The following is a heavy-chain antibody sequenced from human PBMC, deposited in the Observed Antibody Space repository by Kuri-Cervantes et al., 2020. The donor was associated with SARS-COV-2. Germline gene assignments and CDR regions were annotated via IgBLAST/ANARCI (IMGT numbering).Heavy chain of an antibody. CDR3: ARGPDCSSTSCYLGFDY. V-gene: IGHV3-23*01. D-gene: IGHD2-2*01. J-gene: IGHJ4*02. CDR2: ISGIGGYT. Sequence: GGSLRLSCAASGFAFRGNAMSWVRQAPGKGLEWVSDISGIGGYTYYADFVKGRFTTSRDNSKNTLYLQMNSLRAEDTAVYYCARGPDCSSTSCYLGFDYWGQGTLVTVSS. CDR1: GFAFRGNA.